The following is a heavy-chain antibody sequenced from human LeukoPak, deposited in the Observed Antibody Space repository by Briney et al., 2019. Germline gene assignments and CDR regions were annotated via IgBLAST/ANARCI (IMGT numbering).Heavy chain of an antibody. J-gene: IGHJ4*02. V-gene: IGHV4-39*07. D-gene: IGHD1-26*01. Sequence: SETLSLTCSVSGGSISTSRYYWRWIRQSPGKGLEWIGSISYYGSTHYNPSLQSRVTISVDTSKNQFSLQLSSVTAADTAAYYCARLEYSGSPGGDYWGQGSLVTVSS. CDR3: ARLEYSGSPGGDY. CDR1: GGSISTSRYY. CDR2: ISYYGST.